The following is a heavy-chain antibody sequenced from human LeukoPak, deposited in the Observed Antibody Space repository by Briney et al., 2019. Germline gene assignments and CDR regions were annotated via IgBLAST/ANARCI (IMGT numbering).Heavy chain of an antibody. D-gene: IGHD3-10*01. Sequence: PGGSLRLSCAASGFTFINYNMNWVRQAPGKGLEWVSFISSSSSYIYYADSVKGRFTISRDNAKNSLYLQMNSLRAEDTAMYYCARDGWFGDYNWFDPWGQGTLVTVSS. CDR2: ISSSSSYI. CDR3: ARDGWFGDYNWFDP. CDR1: GFTFINYN. J-gene: IGHJ5*02. V-gene: IGHV3-21*01.